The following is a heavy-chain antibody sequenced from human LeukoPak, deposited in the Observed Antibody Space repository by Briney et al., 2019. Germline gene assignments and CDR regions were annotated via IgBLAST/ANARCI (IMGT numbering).Heavy chain of an antibody. CDR2: IYPGDSDT. V-gene: IGHV5-51*01. J-gene: IGHJ4*02. CDR3: ARRTYDSSAYPTPYYFDY. D-gene: IGHD3-22*01. Sequence: GESLKISCKHSGYSFTSYWIAWVRQMPGKGLEWMGIIYPGDSDTRYSPSFQGQVTISADKSISTAYLQWSSLKASDTAMYYCARRTYDSSAYPTPYYFDYWGQGTLVTVSS. CDR1: GYSFTSYW.